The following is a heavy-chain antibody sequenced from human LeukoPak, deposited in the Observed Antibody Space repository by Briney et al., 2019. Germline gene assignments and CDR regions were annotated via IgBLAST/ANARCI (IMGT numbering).Heavy chain of an antibody. Sequence: ASVKVSCNAAGYTFTSYGISWVRQAPGHGLEWMGWISAYNGNTNYAQKIQGRVTMTTDTSTSTAYKELRSLRYDDTAVYYCARLGFDSSGYFLYYFDYWGQGTLVTVSS. CDR1: GYTFTSYG. J-gene: IGHJ4*02. CDR3: ARLGFDSSGYFLYYFDY. D-gene: IGHD3-22*01. CDR2: ISAYNGNT. V-gene: IGHV1-18*01.